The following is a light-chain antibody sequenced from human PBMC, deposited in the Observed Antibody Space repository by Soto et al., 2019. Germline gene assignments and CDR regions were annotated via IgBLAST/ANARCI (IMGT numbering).Light chain of an antibody. V-gene: IGLV2-11*01. CDR3: CSYAGSYTFNVV. CDR1: SSDVGGYNY. Sequence: QSVLTQPRSVSGSPGQSVTISCTGTSSDVGGYNYVSWYQQHPGKAPKLMIYDVSKRPSGVPDRFSGSKSGNTASLTISGLQAEDEADYYCCSYAGSYTFNVVFGTGTKVTVL. J-gene: IGLJ1*01. CDR2: DVS.